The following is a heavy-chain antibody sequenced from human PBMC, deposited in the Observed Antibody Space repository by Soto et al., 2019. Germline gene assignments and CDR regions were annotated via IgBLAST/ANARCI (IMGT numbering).Heavy chain of an antibody. CDR3: AKGGYGDYEGALDY. J-gene: IGHJ4*02. Sequence: QVQLVESGGGVVQPGRSLRLSCEASGFTFTDHGMHWVRQAPGKGLEWVAVIGYDGNNIYYGDSVKGRFTISRDNSKNTLYLQMNSLRSEDTAVYYCAKGGYGDYEGALDYWGQGTLVTVSS. CDR2: IGYDGNNI. V-gene: IGHV3-30*18. CDR1: GFTFTDHG. D-gene: IGHD4-17*01.